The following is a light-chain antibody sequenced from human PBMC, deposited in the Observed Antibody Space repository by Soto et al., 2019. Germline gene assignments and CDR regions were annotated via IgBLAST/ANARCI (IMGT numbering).Light chain of an antibody. CDR2: GNS. CDR3: QSYDSSLSGWKV. V-gene: IGLV1-40*01. Sequence: QSALTQPPSVSGAPGQRVTISRTGSSSNIGAGYDVHWYQQLPGTAPKLLIYGNSNRPSGVPDRFSGSKSGTSASLAITGLQAEDEADYYCQSYDSSLSGWKVFGGGTKLTVL. CDR1: SSNIGAGYD. J-gene: IGLJ2*01.